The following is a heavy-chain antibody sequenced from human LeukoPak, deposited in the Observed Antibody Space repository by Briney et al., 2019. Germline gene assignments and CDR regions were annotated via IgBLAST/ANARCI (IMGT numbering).Heavy chain of an antibody. V-gene: IGHV1-18*01. Sequence: ASVKVSCKASGYTFTSYGISWVRQAPGQGLEWMGWISAYNGNTNYAQKLQGRVTMTTDTSTSTAYMELRSLRSDDTAVYYCARDPRPFSGSGSVDYWGQGTLVTASS. CDR2: ISAYNGNT. CDR3: ARDPRPFSGSGSVDY. J-gene: IGHJ4*02. D-gene: IGHD3-10*01. CDR1: GYTFTSYG.